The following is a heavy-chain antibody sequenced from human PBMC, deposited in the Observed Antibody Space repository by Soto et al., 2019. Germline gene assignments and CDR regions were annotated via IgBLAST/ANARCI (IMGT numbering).Heavy chain of an antibody. CDR3: AREGPTGTTLGHIYGMDV. CDR2: IYYSGST. V-gene: IGHV4-30-4*01. J-gene: IGHJ6*02. D-gene: IGHD1-1*01. Sequence: SETLSLTCTVSGGSISSGDYYLSWIRQPPGKGLEWIGYIYYSGSTYYNPSLKSRVTISVDTSRNQFSLKLSSVTAADTAVYYCAREGPTGTTLGHIYGMDVWGQGTTVTVSS. CDR1: GGSISSGDYY.